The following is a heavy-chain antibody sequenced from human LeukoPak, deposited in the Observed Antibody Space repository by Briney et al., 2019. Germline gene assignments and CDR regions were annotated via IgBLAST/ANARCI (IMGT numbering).Heavy chain of an antibody. D-gene: IGHD2-2*02. CDR3: ARSDCGSTSCYTMSN. Sequence: GSLRLSCAASGFTFSTYAMHWVRQAPGQGLDYVSGISSDGIIIHYANSVKGRFTISRDNSKNTLFLQMGSLRAEDMAVYYCARSDCGSTSCYTMSNWGQGTLVTVSS. J-gene: IGHJ4*02. V-gene: IGHV3-64*01. CDR2: ISSDGIII. CDR1: GFTFSTYA.